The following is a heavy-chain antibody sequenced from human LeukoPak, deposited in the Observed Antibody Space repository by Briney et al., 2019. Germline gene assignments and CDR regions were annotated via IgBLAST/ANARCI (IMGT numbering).Heavy chain of an antibody. Sequence: TSDTLPLTCAVYGGSFSGYYWSWIRQPPGKGLEWIGEINHSGSTNYNPSLKSRVTISVDTSKNQFSLRLTSVTAADTAVYYCAGQPRYSADYFDYWGQGTLVAVSS. CDR2: INHSGST. CDR3: AGQPRYSADYFDY. CDR1: GGSFSGYY. J-gene: IGHJ4*02. D-gene: IGHD3-9*01. V-gene: IGHV4-34*01.